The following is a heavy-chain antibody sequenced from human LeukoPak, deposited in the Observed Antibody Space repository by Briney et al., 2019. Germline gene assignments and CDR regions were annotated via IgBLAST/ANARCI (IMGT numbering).Heavy chain of an antibody. D-gene: IGHD1-26*01. J-gene: IGHJ4*02. CDR3: ARGETWWEQRRYFDF. CDR2: INPNSDGT. V-gene: IGHV1-2*02. CDR1: GYTFTGYY. Sequence: ASVKVSCKASGYTFTGYYIHWVRQAPGQGLEWMGWINPNSDGTDYAQKFQGRVTMTSDASINTAYMELSRLTSDDTAMYYCARGETWWEQRRYFDFWGQGTLATVSS.